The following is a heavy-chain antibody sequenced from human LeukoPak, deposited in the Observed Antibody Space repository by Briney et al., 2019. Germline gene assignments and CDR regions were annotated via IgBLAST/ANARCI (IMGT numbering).Heavy chain of an antibody. CDR3: ARDLAPSYYGMDV. J-gene: IGHJ6*02. V-gene: IGHV3-48*04. D-gene: IGHD2-15*01. Sequence: GGSLRLSCAASGFTFSIYWMNWVRQAPGKGLEWVSYISSSGSTIYYADSVKGRFTISRDNAKNSLYLQMNSLRAEDTAVYYCARDLAPSYYGMDVWGQGTTVTVSS. CDR2: ISSSGSTI. CDR1: GFTFSIYW.